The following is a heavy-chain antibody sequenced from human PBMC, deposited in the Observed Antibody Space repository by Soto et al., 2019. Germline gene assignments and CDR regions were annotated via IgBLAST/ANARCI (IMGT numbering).Heavy chain of an antibody. J-gene: IGHJ4*02. Sequence: PSETLSLTCAVSGGSLSSSTWWSWVRQPPGKALEWLGEIYYSGSTKYNPSLNSRVTISADQSKNDFSLRLNSVTAADTAVYYCVHHGGDPCYHDFWGQGILVTVSS. CDR3: VHHGGDPCYHDF. CDR2: IYYSGST. V-gene: IGHV4-4*02. D-gene: IGHD2-15*01. CDR1: GGSLSSSTW.